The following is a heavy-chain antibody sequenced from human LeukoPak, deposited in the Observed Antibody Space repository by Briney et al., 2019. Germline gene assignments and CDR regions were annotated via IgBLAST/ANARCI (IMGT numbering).Heavy chain of an antibody. Sequence: ASVKVSCKASGYTFRTYGITWVRQAPGQGLQWMGWISANNGHTNYAQKFQGRVTMTTDTSTSTAYMELRSLRSDDTAVYYCARDGRYYYDSSGYYGNDYWGQGTLVTVSS. CDR3: ARDGRYYYDSSGYYGNDY. CDR1: GYTFRTYG. J-gene: IGHJ4*02. D-gene: IGHD3-22*01. V-gene: IGHV1-18*01. CDR2: ISANNGHT.